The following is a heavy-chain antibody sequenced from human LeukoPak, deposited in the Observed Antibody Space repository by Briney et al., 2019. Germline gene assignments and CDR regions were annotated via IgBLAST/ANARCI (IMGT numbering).Heavy chain of an antibody. Sequence: ASVKVSCKTSGYSFAGYFIHWVRQAPGQGLQWMGRINPNSGGTEYEQSFQGRVTMTRDTSSSTAYVEVSTLISDDTAVYYCARDLSSTSNWEFDYWGQGTLVTVSS. CDR1: GYSFAGYF. D-gene: IGHD1-26*01. CDR3: ARDLSSTSNWEFDY. J-gene: IGHJ4*02. CDR2: INPNSGGT. V-gene: IGHV1-2*06.